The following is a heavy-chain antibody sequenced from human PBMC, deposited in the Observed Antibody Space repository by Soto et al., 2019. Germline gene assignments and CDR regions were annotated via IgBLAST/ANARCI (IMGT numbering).Heavy chain of an antibody. V-gene: IGHV3-15*01. Sequence: EVQLVESGGGLVKPGGSLRLSCAASGFPFSKAWMSWVRQVPGKGLEWVGRIKSEADGGTTDYAAPVKGRFTISSDDSSNTLYLQMNSLKTEDTAVYYCTKVLGYCSGGNCFTFDYWGQGAVVTVSS. J-gene: IGHJ4*02. D-gene: IGHD2-15*01. CDR2: IKSEADGGTT. CDR3: TKVLGYCSGGNCFTFDY. CDR1: GFPFSKAW.